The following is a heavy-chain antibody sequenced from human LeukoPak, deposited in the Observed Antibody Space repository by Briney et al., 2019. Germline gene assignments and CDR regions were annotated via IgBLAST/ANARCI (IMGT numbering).Heavy chain of an antibody. V-gene: IGHV4-39*01. Sequence: PSETMSLTCIVSSGSIKTGGNFWGWIRQPPGKGLEWIGSINYLGNTFYNPSLQGRVTMSVDTSKNQFSLSLTSLNASDTAVYFCARRGQYSSSRHFDYWGPGTLVTVSS. CDR2: INYLGNT. CDR3: ARRGQYSSSRHFDY. CDR1: SGSIKTGGNF. J-gene: IGHJ4*02. D-gene: IGHD6-13*01.